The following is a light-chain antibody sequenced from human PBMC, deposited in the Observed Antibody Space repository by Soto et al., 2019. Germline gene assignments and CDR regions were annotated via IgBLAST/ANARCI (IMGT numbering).Light chain of an antibody. Sequence: QSALTQPASVSGSPGQSIIISCTGTSSDVGGYNYVSWYQQHPGKAPKLMIYEVSNRPSGVSNRFSGSKSDNTAYLTISGLQAEDEAAYDCSSYTSSITYVFGTGTKLTVL. CDR2: EVS. J-gene: IGLJ1*01. CDR1: SSDVGGYNY. V-gene: IGLV2-14*01. CDR3: SSYTSSITYV.